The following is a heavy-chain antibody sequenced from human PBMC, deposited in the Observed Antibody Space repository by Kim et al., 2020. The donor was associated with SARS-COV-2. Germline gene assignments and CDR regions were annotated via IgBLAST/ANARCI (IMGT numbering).Heavy chain of an antibody. CDR2: INTNTGNP. V-gene: IGHV7-4-1*02. J-gene: IGHJ6*02. D-gene: IGHD6-13*01. CDR3: ARDRRPWTGQQLGGPPSWYYGMDV. Sequence: ASVKVSCKASGYTFTSYAMNWVRQAPGQGLEWTGWINTNTGNPTYAQGFTGRFVFSLDTSVSTAYLQISSLKAEDTAVYYCARDRRPWTGQQLGGPPSWYYGMDVWGQGTTVTVSS. CDR1: GYTFTSYA.